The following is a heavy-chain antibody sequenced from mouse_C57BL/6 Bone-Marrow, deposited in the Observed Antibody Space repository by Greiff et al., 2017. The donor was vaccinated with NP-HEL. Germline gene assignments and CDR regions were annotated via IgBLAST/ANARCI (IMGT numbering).Heavy chain of an antibody. J-gene: IGHJ1*03. Sequence: VHLVESGAELVRPGTSVKMSCKASGYTFTNYWIGWAKQRPGHGLEWIGDIYPGGGYTNYNEKFKGKATLTADKSSSTAYMQFSSLTSEDSAIYYCARSNDHYWYFDVWGTGTTVTVSS. CDR3: ARSNDHYWYFDV. CDR1: GYTFTNYW. V-gene: IGHV1-63*01. CDR2: IYPGGGYT.